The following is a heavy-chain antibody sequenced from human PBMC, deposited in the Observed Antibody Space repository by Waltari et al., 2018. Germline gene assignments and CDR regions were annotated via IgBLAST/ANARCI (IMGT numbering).Heavy chain of an antibody. J-gene: IGHJ4*02. D-gene: IGHD6-13*01. CDR3: ASPALARIAAAGTRDGFDY. Sequence: EWIGSIYHSGSTYYNPSLKSRVTISVDTSKNQFSLKLSPVTAAGTAVYYCASPALARIAAAGTRDGFDYWGQGTLVTVSS. CDR2: IYHSGST. V-gene: IGHV4-38-2*01.